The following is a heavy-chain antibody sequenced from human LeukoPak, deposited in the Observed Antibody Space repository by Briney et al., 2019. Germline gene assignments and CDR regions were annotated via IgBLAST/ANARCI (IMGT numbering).Heavy chain of an antibody. J-gene: IGHJ4*02. V-gene: IGHV3-21*01. D-gene: IGHD6-13*01. Sequence: GSLRLSCAASGFIFSSYWMNWVRQAPGKGLEWVSSISSSSSYIYYADSVKGRFTISRDNAKNSLYLQMNSLRAEDTAVYYCASLSSSWYADYWGQGTLVTVSS. CDR3: ASLSSSWYADY. CDR2: ISSSSSYI. CDR1: GFIFSSYW.